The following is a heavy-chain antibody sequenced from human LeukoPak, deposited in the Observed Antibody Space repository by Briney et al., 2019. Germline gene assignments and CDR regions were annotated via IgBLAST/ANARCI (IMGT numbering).Heavy chain of an antibody. Sequence: GGSLRLSCAASGFTFTTYSMNWVRQAAGKGLEWISYVSGGSGTIYYADSVKGRFTISSDNAKNSLYLELNSLTAEDTAGYYFSRVTVGATADYLDLWGRGTLVSVSS. V-gene: IGHV3-48*01. CDR3: SRVTVGATADYLDL. CDR2: VSGGSGTI. CDR1: GFTFTTYS. D-gene: IGHD1-26*01. J-gene: IGHJ4*02.